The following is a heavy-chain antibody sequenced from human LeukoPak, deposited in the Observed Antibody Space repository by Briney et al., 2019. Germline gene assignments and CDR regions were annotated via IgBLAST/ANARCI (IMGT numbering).Heavy chain of an antibody. CDR3: AKAAGIAAAGTEYFDY. J-gene: IGHJ4*02. CDR1: GFTFDDYA. V-gene: IGHV3-9*03. D-gene: IGHD6-13*01. Sequence: GGSLRLSCAASGFTFDDYAMHWVRQAPGKGLEWVSGISWNSGSIGYADSVKGRFTISRDNAKNSLYLQMNSLRAEDMALYYCAKAAGIAAAGTEYFDYWGQGTLVTVSS. CDR2: ISWNSGSI.